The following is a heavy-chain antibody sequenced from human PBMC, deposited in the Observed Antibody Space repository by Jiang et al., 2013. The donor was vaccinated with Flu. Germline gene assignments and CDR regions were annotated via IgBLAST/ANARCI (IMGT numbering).Heavy chain of an antibody. CDR1: GYTFTNYG. CDR3: ARDLAALYDSSGLDASDI. J-gene: IGHJ3*02. CDR2: ITAYNGNA. Sequence: GAEVKKPGASVKVSCKASGYTFTNYGLSWVRQAPGQGLEWMGWITAYNGNANYAQNFQGRVTMTTDTPTSTAYMELRSLRSDDTAVYYCARDLAALYDSSGLDASDIWGQGTMVTVSS. V-gene: IGHV1-18*01. D-gene: IGHD3-22*01.